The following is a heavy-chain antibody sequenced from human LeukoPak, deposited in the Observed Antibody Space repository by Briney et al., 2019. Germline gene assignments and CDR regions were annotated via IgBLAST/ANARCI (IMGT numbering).Heavy chain of an antibody. CDR3: AREGVGYDSSGYYYVGFDY. D-gene: IGHD3-22*01. CDR2: IYYSGST. J-gene: IGHJ4*02. Sequence: SETLSLTCAVSGGTISSYYRSWIRQPPGKGLEWVGDIYYSGSTNYNPSLKSRVTISVDTSKNQFSLKLSSVTAADTAVYYCAREGVGYDSSGYYYVGFDYWGQGTLVTVSS. CDR1: GGTISSYY. V-gene: IGHV4-59*01.